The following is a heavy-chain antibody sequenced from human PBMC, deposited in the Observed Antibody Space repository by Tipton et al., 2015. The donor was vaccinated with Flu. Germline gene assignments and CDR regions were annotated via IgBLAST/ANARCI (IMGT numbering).Heavy chain of an antibody. J-gene: IGHJ4*02. D-gene: IGHD1-26*01. CDR3: TTGARRSQVEYFDY. V-gene: IGHV3-15*01. CDR1: GFTFAHAW. Sequence: SLRLSCAASGFTFAHAWMSWVRQAPGKGLEWVGRIKSIPDGATADYATPVQGRFSISRDFSTNTLYLQMNSLKSEDTAVYYCTTGARRSQVEYFDYWGQGALVTVSS. CDR2: IKSIPDGATA.